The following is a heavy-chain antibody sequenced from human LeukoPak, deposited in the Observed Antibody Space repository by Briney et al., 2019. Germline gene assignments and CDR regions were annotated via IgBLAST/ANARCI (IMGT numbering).Heavy chain of an antibody. V-gene: IGHV4-59*08. CDR2: IYHTGHS. CDR1: GVSISDFY. J-gene: IGHJ5*02. D-gene: IGHD2-15*01. CDR3: ARHCIGGTCYDP. Sequence: SETLSLTCTVSGVSISDFYWSWIRQPPGEGLEWIGYIYHTGHSNYNPSLKSRVTMSVDTSKNHLSLNLTTVTAADSAVYYCARHCIGGTCYDPWGQGTLVTVSS.